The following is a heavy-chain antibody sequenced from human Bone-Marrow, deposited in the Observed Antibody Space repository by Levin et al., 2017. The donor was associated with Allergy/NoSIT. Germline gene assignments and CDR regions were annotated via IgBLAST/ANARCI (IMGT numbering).Heavy chain of an antibody. V-gene: IGHV3-21*01. Sequence: ETLSLTCAASGILFSSYDMNWVRQAPGKGLEWVSSISAGGNYIYYADSVKGRFTISRDNAKNSLFLQMNSLRAEDTAVYYCASWAMYHYDRSAFDYFYYARDVWGQGTTVTVSS. D-gene: IGHD3-22*01. CDR2: ISAGGNYI. J-gene: IGHJ6*02. CDR1: GILFSSYD. CDR3: ASWAMYHYDRSAFDYFYYARDV.